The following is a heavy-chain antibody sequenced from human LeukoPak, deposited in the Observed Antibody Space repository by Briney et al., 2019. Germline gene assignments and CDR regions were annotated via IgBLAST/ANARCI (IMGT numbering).Heavy chain of an antibody. CDR1: GGSISSSSYY. CDR2: IYYSGSA. Sequence: SETLSLTCTASGGSISSSSYYWGWIRPPPGKGLGWIGNIYYSGSAYDNPSLKRRVTMSVDTSKNQFSRKLSCVTAAATAAYYCARDNERGPHYAFDIWGQGTMVTVSS. V-gene: IGHV4-39*07. CDR3: ARDNERGPHYAFDI. J-gene: IGHJ3*02. D-gene: IGHD5-24*01.